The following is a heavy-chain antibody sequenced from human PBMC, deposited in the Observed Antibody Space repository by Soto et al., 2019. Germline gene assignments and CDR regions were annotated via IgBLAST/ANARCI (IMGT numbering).Heavy chain of an antibody. Sequence: QVQLVESGGGVVQPGRPLRLSCAASGFNFSNYAFHWVRQAPGKGLEWVALMSFDGNNEYYADSVKGRFTISRDNSKNTVYLQMNSLRADDTAVSYCARRSYYDTGSFDYWGQGTLVTV. D-gene: IGHD3-22*01. CDR3: ARRSYYDTGSFDY. J-gene: IGHJ4*02. CDR1: GFNFSNYA. V-gene: IGHV3-30*01. CDR2: MSFDGNNE.